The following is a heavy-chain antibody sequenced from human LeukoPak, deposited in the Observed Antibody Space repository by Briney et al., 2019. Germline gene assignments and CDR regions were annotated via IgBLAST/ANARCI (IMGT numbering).Heavy chain of an antibody. CDR1: GYIFTSYW. V-gene: IGHV5-51*01. J-gene: IGHJ4*02. Sequence: GGALQISCKGSGYIFTSYWIGWVRQLPGKGLEWMGIIYPGESDTRYSPSFQGQVTISADKSTSTAYLQWSSLKASDTAMYYCARQGLWFGELLTSAPDYWGEGPLVTVSS. CDR2: IYPGESDT. D-gene: IGHD3-10*01. CDR3: ARQGLWFGELLTSAPDY.